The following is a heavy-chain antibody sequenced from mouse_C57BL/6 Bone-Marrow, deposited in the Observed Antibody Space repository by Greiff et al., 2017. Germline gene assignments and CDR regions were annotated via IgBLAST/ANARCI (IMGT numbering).Heavy chain of an antibody. CDR1: GYAFTNYL. D-gene: IGHD1-1*01. Sequence: QVQLQQSGAELVRPGTSVKVSCKASGYAFTNYLIEWVKQRPGQGLEWIGVINPGSGGTNYNEKFKGKATLTADKSSSTAYMQLSSLTSEDSAVYFCARGRLLRCCFDVWGTGTTVTVSS. CDR3: ARGRLLRCCFDV. CDR2: INPGSGGT. V-gene: IGHV1-54*01. J-gene: IGHJ1*03.